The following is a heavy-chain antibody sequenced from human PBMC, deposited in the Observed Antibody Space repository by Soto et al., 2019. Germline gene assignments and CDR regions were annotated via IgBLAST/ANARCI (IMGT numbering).Heavy chain of an antibody. CDR2: TYYRSKWEN. Sequence: PSQTLSLTCAISGDSVSTNSATWDWIRQSPSRGLEWLGRTYYRSKWENDYAVSVKGRISIIPDTTNNRLSLQLNSVSPDDTAVYYCARLIGNNWLDSWGQGTLVTVSS. J-gene: IGHJ5*01. V-gene: IGHV6-1*01. CDR1: GDSVSTNSAT. CDR3: ARLIGNNWLDS.